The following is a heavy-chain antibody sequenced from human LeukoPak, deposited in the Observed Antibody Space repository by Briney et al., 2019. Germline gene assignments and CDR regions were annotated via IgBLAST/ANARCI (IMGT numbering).Heavy chain of an antibody. CDR3: ARGAYYDSSGYYFGY. CDR2: INPNSGGT. D-gene: IGHD3-22*01. J-gene: IGHJ4*02. Sequence: INPNSGGTNYAQKFQGRVTMTRDTSISTAYMELSRLRSDDTAVYYCARGAYYDSSGYYFGYWGQGTLVTVSS. V-gene: IGHV1-2*02.